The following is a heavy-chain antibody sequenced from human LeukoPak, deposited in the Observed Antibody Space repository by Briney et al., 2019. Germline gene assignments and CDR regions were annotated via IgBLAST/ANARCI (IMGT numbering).Heavy chain of an antibody. CDR2: INPNSGGT. CDR3: ARFTIFGVVDIDY. Sequence: ASVKVSCKASGYTFTGYYMHWVRQAPGQGLEWMGWINPNSGGTNYAQKFQGRVTMTRDTSISTAYMELSRLRSDDTAVYYCARFTIFGVVDIDYWGQGTLVTVSS. V-gene: IGHV1-2*02. CDR1: GYTFTGYY. D-gene: IGHD3-3*01. J-gene: IGHJ4*02.